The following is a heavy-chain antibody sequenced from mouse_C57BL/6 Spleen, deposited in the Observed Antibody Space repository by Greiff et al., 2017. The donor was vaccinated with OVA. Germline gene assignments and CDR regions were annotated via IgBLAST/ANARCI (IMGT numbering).Heavy chain of an antibody. Sequence: QVQLQQPGAELVKPGASVKMSCKASGYTFTSYWITWVKQRPGQGLEWIGDIYPGSGSTNYNEKFKSKATLTVDTSSSTAYMQLSSLTSEDSAVYDCARSGYDYDRAWFAYWGQGTLVTVSA. CDR2: IYPGSGST. V-gene: IGHV1-55*01. CDR1: GYTFTSYW. J-gene: IGHJ3*01. CDR3: ARSGYDYDRAWFAY. D-gene: IGHD2-4*01.